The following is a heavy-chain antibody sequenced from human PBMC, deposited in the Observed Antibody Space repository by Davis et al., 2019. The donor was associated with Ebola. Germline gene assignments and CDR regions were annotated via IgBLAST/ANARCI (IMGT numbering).Heavy chain of an antibody. J-gene: IGHJ4*02. CDR1: GFPVSSNY. CDR2: INSDGSST. V-gene: IGHV3-74*01. CDR3: ARGIFGGLYAN. D-gene: IGHD2/OR15-2a*01. Sequence: GESLKISCAASGFPVSSNYMTWVRQAPGKGLEWVSRINSDGSSTSYADSVKGRFTISRDNAKNTRYLQMNSLRAEDTAVYYCARGIFGGLYANWGQGTLVTVSS.